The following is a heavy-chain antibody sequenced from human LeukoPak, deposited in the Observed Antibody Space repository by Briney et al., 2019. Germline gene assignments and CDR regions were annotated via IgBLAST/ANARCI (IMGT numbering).Heavy chain of an antibody. J-gene: IGHJ4*02. CDR1: GYTFTGYY. Sequence: GASVKVSCKASGYTFTGYYMHWVRQAPGQGLEWMGWINPNSGGTNYAQKFQGRVTMTRDTSISTAYMELSSLKSEDTAVYYCARVNGPPWYYDYWGQGTLVTVSS. CDR3: ARVNGPPWYYDY. CDR2: INPNSGGT. V-gene: IGHV1-2*02. D-gene: IGHD2-8*01.